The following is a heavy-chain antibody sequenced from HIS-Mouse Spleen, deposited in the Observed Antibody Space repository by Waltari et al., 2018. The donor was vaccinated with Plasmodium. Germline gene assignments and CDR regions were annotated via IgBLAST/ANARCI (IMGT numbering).Heavy chain of an antibody. V-gene: IGHV3-30*18. Sequence: QVQLVESGGGVVQPGRSLSLSCAASGFTFGSYGMHWVRQAPGKGLEWVAVISYDGSNKYYADSVKGRFTISRDNSKNTLYLQMNSLRAEDTAVYYCAKILSYSSSPEDYWGQGTLVTVSS. D-gene: IGHD6-6*01. CDR2: ISYDGSNK. J-gene: IGHJ4*02. CDR1: GFTFGSYG. CDR3: AKILSYSSSPEDY.